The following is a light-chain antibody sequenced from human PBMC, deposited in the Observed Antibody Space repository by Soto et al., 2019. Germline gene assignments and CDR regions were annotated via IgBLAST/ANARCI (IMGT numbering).Light chain of an antibody. CDR2: DVS. V-gene: IGLV2-14*01. J-gene: IGLJ1*01. CDR3: SSETSSSTFYV. Sequence: QSALTQPASVSGSPGQSITISCTGTSSDVGGYNYVSWYQQPPGTAPKLMIYDVSTRPSGVSNRFAGSKSGNTSSLTISGLQAEDEADYYCSSETSSSTFYVFGTGTKLTVL. CDR1: SSDVGGYNY.